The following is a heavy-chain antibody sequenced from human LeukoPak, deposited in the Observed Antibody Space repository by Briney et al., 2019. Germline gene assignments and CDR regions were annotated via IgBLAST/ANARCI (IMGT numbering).Heavy chain of an antibody. J-gene: IGHJ4*02. D-gene: IGHD6-13*01. Sequence: PSETLSLTCAVYGGSFRGYYWSCIRHPPGKGLEWMGEIKHGGSTNYNPSLKSRVTISVDTSKTQFSLKLSSVTAADTAVYYCARVEAAAFFLWGQGTLVTVSS. V-gene: IGHV4-34*01. CDR3: ARVEAAAFFL. CDR1: GGSFRGYY. CDR2: IKHGGST.